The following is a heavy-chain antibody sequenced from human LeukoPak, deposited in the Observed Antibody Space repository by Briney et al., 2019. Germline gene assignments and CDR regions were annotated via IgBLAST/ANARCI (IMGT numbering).Heavy chain of an antibody. Sequence: ASVKVSCKASGYTFTEYYIQWVRLAPGQGLEWMGWINPDSGGTDYAEKFQGRVTMTRGTSISTAYMEFNRLKSDDTAVYYCVRANPRGNYYDYWGQGTLVTVSS. CDR2: INPDSGGT. V-gene: IGHV1-2*02. CDR1: GYTFTEYY. CDR3: VRANPRGNYYDY. J-gene: IGHJ4*02.